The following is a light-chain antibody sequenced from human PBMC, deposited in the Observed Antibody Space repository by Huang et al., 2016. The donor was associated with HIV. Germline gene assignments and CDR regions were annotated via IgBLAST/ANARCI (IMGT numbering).Light chain of an antibody. Sequence: HLTQSPPSLSASVGVSVFISCRARQDIGTSLAWYQQRTGRAPTLLISAASSLPTGVPSRVSGDSAGTFFTLFITDLQPEDFATYYCQQLHSYPITFGQGTRLDIK. CDR3: QQLHSYPIT. J-gene: IGKJ5*01. V-gene: IGKV1-9*01. CDR2: AAS. CDR1: QDIGTS.